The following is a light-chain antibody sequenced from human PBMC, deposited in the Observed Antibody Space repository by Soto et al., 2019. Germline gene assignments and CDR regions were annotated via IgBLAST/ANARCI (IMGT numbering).Light chain of an antibody. CDR2: DVS. J-gene: IGLJ2*01. CDR1: SSDVGGYNY. V-gene: IGLV2-14*01. Sequence: QSVLTQPASVSGSPGQSITISCTGTSSDVGGYNYVSWYQQHPGKAPKLMIYDVSNRPSGVSNRFSGSKSGNMASLTISGLQAEDEADYYCSSYTSSSTEGVFGGGTKVTVL. CDR3: SSYTSSSTEGV.